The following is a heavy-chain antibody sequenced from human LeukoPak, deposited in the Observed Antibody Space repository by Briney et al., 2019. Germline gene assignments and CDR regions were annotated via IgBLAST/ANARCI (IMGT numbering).Heavy chain of an antibody. CDR3: GSQNSGWQYGPFDF. V-gene: IGHV4-61*02. Sequence: PSETLSLTCTVSGGPISSGSFYWRWIRQPAGKGLEWIGRIYTSGSTKCNPSLKSRVTISLDTSKNQFSLKLSSVTAADTAVYYCGSQNSGWQYGPFDFWGQGTLVTVSS. J-gene: IGHJ4*02. D-gene: IGHD5-12*01. CDR2: IYTSGST. CDR1: GGPISSGSFY.